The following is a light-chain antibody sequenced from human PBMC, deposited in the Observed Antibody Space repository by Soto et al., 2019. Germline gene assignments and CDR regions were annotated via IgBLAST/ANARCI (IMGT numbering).Light chain of an antibody. J-gene: IGKJ1*01. Sequence: EIVLTQSPGTLSLSPGERATLSCRASQSVSSTYLAWYQQKPGQAPRLLIYGTSIRATGIPDRFSGSGSGTDFTLTISRLEPEDFAVYDCQQYGSSPQTVGQGTKV. CDR3: QQYGSSPQT. CDR2: GTS. V-gene: IGKV3-20*01. CDR1: QSVSSTY.